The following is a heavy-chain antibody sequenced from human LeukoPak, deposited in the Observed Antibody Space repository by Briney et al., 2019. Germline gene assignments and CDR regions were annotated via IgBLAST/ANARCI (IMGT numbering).Heavy chain of an antibody. Sequence: SETLSLTCAVYGGSFSGYYWSWIRQPPGKGLEWIGSFYYSGSTYYNPSLKSRVTISVDTSKNQFSLKLSSVTAADTAVYYCAREIAADGDHNWFDPWGQGTLVTVSS. CDR2: FYYSGST. V-gene: IGHV4-34*01. D-gene: IGHD6-13*01. J-gene: IGHJ5*02. CDR3: AREIAADGDHNWFDP. CDR1: GGSFSGYY.